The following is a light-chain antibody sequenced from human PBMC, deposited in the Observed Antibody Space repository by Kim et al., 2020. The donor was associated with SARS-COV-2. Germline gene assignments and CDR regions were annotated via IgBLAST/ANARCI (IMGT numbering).Light chain of an antibody. V-gene: IGKV1-6*01. CDR1: QDIRSD. Sequence: ESVGDSVIITCRASQDIRSDLGWFQQKPGKPPKLLIFAASTLHTGVPSRFTGSGSGTDFTLSISSLQSEDFATYFCLQAHTFPRTFGQGTKVDIK. CDR3: LQAHTFPRT. J-gene: IGKJ1*01. CDR2: AAS.